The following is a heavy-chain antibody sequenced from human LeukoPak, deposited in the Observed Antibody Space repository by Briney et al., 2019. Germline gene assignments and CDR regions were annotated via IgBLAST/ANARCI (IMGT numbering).Heavy chain of an antibody. CDR1: GFAFSDYY. Sequence: PGGSLRLSCAASGFAFSDYYMTWIRQAPGKGLEWVSYISSSGGTKYYGDSVKGRFTISRDNAKNSLYLQMNNLRAEDTAVYYCAREADIVVVPAFNDYWGQGTLVTVSS. D-gene: IGHD2-2*01. V-gene: IGHV3-11*04. CDR3: AREADIVVVPAFNDY. J-gene: IGHJ4*02. CDR2: ISSSGGTK.